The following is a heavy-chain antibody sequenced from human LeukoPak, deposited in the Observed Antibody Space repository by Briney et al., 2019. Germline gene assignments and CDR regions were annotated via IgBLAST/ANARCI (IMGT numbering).Heavy chain of an antibody. V-gene: IGHV3-21*01. J-gene: IGHJ4*02. CDR1: GFTFSIYT. Sequence: GGSLRLSCAASGFTFSIYTMNWVRQAPGKGLEWVSSISSRSTYIYYADSLKGRFTISRDNAKNSLYLQMNSLRADDTAVYYCVREVDCSSTGCYMNYWGQGTLVTVSS. CDR3: VREVDCSSTGCYMNY. CDR2: ISSRSTYI. D-gene: IGHD2-2*02.